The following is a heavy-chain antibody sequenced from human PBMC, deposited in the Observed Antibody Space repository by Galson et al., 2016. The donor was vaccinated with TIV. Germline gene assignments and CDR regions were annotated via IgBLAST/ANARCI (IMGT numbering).Heavy chain of an antibody. Sequence: SLRLSCAASGFTFSGYVMNWVRQAPGKGLEWVSSISLNGGTTYYIDSVEGRFTISRDNSKYTLYLQMNSLRPEDTAIYYCTKVDKSGDYSWDAFDVWGQGAMVTASS. D-gene: IGHD1-26*01. CDR1: GFTFSGYV. V-gene: IGHV3-23*01. CDR2: ISLNGGTT. CDR3: TKVDKSGDYSWDAFDV. J-gene: IGHJ3*01.